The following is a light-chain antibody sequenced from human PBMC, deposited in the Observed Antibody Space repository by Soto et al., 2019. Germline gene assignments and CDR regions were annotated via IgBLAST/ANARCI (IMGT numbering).Light chain of an antibody. V-gene: IGKV1-5*02. J-gene: IGKJ1*01. CDR1: QSIGTW. CDR3: QQYDSWT. CDR2: DAS. Sequence: DIQMTQFPSTLSASIGDRVTIFCRASQSIGTWLAWYQQKPGKAPKLLIYDASSLESGVPSRFSGSGSETEFTLTISSLQPDDFATYYCQQYDSWTFGQGTKVDMK.